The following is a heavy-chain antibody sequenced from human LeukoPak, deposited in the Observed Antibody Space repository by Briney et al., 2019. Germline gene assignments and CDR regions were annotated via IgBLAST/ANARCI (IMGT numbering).Heavy chain of an antibody. CDR2: IYYSGST. Sequence: PSETLSLTCTVSGGSISSSSYYWGWIRQPPGKGLEWIGSIYYSGSTYYNPSLKSRVTISVDTSKNQFSLKLSSATAADTAVYYCARLMVRGVIARRVYGMDVWGQGTTVTVSS. CDR3: ARLMVRGVIARRVYGMDV. D-gene: IGHD3-10*01. J-gene: IGHJ6*02. CDR1: GGSISSSSYY. V-gene: IGHV4-39*01.